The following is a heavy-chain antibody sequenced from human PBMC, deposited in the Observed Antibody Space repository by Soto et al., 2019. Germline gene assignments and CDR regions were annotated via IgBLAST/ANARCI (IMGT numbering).Heavy chain of an antibody. Sequence: QVQLVQSGAEVKKPGSSVKVSCKASGGTFSSYTISWVRQAPGQGLEWMGRIIPILGIANYAQKFQGRVTITADKSTSTAYMELSSLRSEDTAVYYCARGNANYYGSGSFTFDYWGQGTLVTVSS. J-gene: IGHJ4*02. CDR2: IIPILGIA. D-gene: IGHD3-10*01. CDR3: ARGNANYYGSGSFTFDY. V-gene: IGHV1-69*02. CDR1: GGTFSSYT.